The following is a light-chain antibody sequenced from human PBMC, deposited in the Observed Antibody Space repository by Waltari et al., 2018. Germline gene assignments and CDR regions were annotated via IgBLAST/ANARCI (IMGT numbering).Light chain of an antibody. CDR3: QQYETMGT. V-gene: IGKV1-5*03. CDR1: QSISNW. Sequence: DIQMTQPPSTLSASVGDRVTITCRASQSISNWLAWYQQKPGKAPKLLIYKASSLESGVPSRFSGSGSGTEFTLTISSLQPDDFATYFCQQYETMGTFGQGTKLETK. J-gene: IGKJ2*01. CDR2: KAS.